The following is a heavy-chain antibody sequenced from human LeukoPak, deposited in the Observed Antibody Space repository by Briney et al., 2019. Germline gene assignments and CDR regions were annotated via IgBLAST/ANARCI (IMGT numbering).Heavy chain of an antibody. CDR2: ISTYNENT. V-gene: IGHV1-18*01. CDR3: ARWLLLAGSFDL. J-gene: IGHJ4*02. Sequence: GASVKVSCEASGYSFTDYGISWVRQAPGQGLEWMGWISTYNENTAYAARLQGRVTLTTDTTTRTVFMELRGLTSDDTAVYYCARWLLLAGSFDLWGQGTLVTVYS. CDR1: GYSFTDYG. D-gene: IGHD6-19*01.